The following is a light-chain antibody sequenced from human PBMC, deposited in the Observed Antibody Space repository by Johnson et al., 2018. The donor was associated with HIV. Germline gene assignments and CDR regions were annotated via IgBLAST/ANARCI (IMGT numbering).Light chain of an antibody. CDR2: ENN. J-gene: IGLJ1*01. CDR3: GTWDSRLSTNYV. V-gene: IGLV1-51*02. CDR1: SSNIGNNY. Sequence: QPVLTQPPSVSAAPGQKVTIYCSGTSSNIGNNYVSWYQHLPGTAPKLLIYENNKRPSGIPDRFSGSKSGTSATLGITGLQTGDEADYYCGTWDSRLSTNYVFGTGTKVTVL.